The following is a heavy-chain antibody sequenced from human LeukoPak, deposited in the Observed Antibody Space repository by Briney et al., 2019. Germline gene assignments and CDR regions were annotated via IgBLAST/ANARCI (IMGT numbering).Heavy chain of an antibody. D-gene: IGHD6-19*01. V-gene: IGHV1-8*03. CDR3: ARHRWGSGWYLPPIDY. J-gene: IGHJ4*02. CDR2: MNPNSGNT. CDR1: GYTFTSYD. Sequence: ASVKVSCKASGYTFTSYDINWVRQATGQGLEWMGWMNPNSGNTGYAQKFQGRVTITRNTSISTAYMELSSLRSEDTAVYYCARHRWGSGWYLPPIDYWGQGTLVTVSS.